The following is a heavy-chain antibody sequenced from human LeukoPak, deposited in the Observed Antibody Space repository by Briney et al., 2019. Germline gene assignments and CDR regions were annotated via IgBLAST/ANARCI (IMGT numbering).Heavy chain of an antibody. CDR3: AKDIGSSSRPFDY. CDR2: ISGSGGST. J-gene: IGHJ4*02. V-gene: IGHV3-23*01. Sequence: PGGSLILSCAASGFTFSSYAMSWVRQARGKGLESVSAISGSGGSTYYADSVKGRFTISRDNSKNTLYLQMNSLRAEDTAVYYCAKDIGSSSRPFDYWGQGTLVTVSS. D-gene: IGHD6-13*01. CDR1: GFTFSSYA.